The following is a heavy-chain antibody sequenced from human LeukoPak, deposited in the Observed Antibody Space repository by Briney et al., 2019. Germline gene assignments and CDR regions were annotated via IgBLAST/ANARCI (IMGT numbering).Heavy chain of an antibody. D-gene: IGHD6-19*01. V-gene: IGHV1-18*01. CDR3: ARGDGSGWYVTDFDY. CDR2: ISAYNGNT. J-gene: IGHJ4*02. CDR1: GYTFTSYG. Sequence: ASVKVSCKASGYTFTSYGISWVRQAPGQGLEWMGWISAYNGNTNYAQKLQGRVTMTTDTSTSTAYMELRSLRSDDTAVYYCARGDGSGWYVTDFDYWGQGTLVTVSS.